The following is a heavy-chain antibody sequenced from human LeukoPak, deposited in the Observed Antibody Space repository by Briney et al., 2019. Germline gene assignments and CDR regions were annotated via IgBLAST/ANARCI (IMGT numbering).Heavy chain of an antibody. J-gene: IGHJ4*02. CDR3: ARGQWLVPLDF. Sequence: SETLSLTCTVSGGSISSGDYYWSWIRQPPGKGLEWIGSIFYSETTYYSPSLKSRITISVDTSTNQFSLKLSSVTAADTAVYFCARGQWLVPLDFWGQGILVNVSS. D-gene: IGHD6-19*01. CDR1: GGSISSGDYY. CDR2: IFYSETT. V-gene: IGHV4-39*01.